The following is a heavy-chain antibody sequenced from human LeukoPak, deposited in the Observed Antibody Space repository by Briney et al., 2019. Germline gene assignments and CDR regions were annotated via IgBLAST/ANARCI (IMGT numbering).Heavy chain of an antibody. J-gene: IGHJ2*01. CDR1: GGSISGYY. Sequence: PSETLSLTCTVSGGSISGYYWSWIRQPPGKGLEWIGYIYYSGSTNYNPSLKSRVTISVDTSKNQFSLKLSSVTAADTAVYYCARVYGDYSNWYFDLWGRGTLVTVSS. V-gene: IGHV4-59*01. CDR2: IYYSGST. CDR3: ARVYGDYSNWYFDL. D-gene: IGHD4-17*01.